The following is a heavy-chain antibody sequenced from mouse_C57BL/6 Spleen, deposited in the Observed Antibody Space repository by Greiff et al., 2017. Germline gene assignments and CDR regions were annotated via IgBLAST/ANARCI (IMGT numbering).Heavy chain of an antibody. CDR3: ARRDGYHWYFDV. J-gene: IGHJ1*03. CDR2: IDPSDSYT. Sequence: PGQGLEWIGEIDPSDSYTNDNQKFKGKSTLTVDKSSSTDYMQLSSLTSEDSAVYYCARRDGYHWYFDVWGTGTTVTFSS. V-gene: IGHV1-69*01. D-gene: IGHD2-3*01.